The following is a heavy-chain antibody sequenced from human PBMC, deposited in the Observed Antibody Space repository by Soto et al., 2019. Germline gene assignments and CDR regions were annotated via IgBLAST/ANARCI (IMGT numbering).Heavy chain of an antibody. J-gene: IGHJ4*02. CDR3: AREKGCSGGSCYLIDY. V-gene: IGHV4-31*03. CDR2: IYYSGST. CDR1: GGSISSGGYY. Sequence: QVQLQESGPGLVKPSQTLSLTCTVSGGSISSGGYYWSWIRQHPGKGLEWIGYIYYSGSTYYNPSLKIRVTTSVDTSKNHFSRKLTAVTAADSAVYYCAREKGCSGGSCYLIDYWGQGTLVTVSS. D-gene: IGHD2-15*01.